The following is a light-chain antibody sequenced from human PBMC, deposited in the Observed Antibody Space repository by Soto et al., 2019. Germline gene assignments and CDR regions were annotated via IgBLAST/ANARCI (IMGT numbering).Light chain of an antibody. Sequence: VLTQPHSVSESPGKTVIISCTRSSGSIASNYVQWYQQRPGSSPTTVIYEDNQRPSGVPDRFSGSIDSSSNSASLTISGLETEDEADYYCQSYDATNQVFGGGTKLTVL. CDR3: QSYDATNQV. CDR2: EDN. J-gene: IGLJ3*02. CDR1: SGSIASNY. V-gene: IGLV6-57*01.